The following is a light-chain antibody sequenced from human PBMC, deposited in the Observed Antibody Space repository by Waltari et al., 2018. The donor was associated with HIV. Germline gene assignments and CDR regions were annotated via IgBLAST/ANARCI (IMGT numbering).Light chain of an antibody. J-gene: IGLJ2*01. Sequence: QSVLTQPPSVSGAPGQRVTTTCPGRRSNIGSGCDVHWYQQLPGTAPKLLIYGNRNRPSGVPDRFSGSKSGTSASLAITGLQAEDEADYYCQSYASSLSGSVFGGGTKLTVL. V-gene: IGLV1-40*01. CDR2: GNR. CDR1: RSNIGSGCD. CDR3: QSYASSLSGSV.